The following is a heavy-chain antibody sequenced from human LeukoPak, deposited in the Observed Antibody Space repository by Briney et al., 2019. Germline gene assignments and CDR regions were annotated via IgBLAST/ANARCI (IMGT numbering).Heavy chain of an antibody. Sequence: GASVKVSCKASGYTFTGYYMHWVRQAPGQGLEWMGRINPNSGGTNYAQKFQGRVTMTRDTSISTAYMELSRLRSDDTAVYYCARERKTLGYCSSTSCYIPDYWGQGTLVTVSS. CDR1: GYTFTGYY. CDR2: INPNSGGT. J-gene: IGHJ4*02. V-gene: IGHV1-2*06. CDR3: ARERKTLGYCSSTSCYIPDY. D-gene: IGHD2-2*02.